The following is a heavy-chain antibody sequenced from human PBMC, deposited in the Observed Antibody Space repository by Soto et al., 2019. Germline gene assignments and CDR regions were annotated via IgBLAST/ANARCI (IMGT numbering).Heavy chain of an antibody. J-gene: IGHJ4*02. D-gene: IGHD5-12*01. V-gene: IGHV1-69*13. CDR3: ARIQPTYGYNYPFDY. CDR2: IIPIFGTA. Sequence: SVKVSCKASGGTFSSYAISWVRQAPGQGLEWMGGIIPIFGTANYAQKFQGRVTITADESTSTAYMELSSLRSEDTAVYYCARIQPTYGYNYPFDYWGQGTLVTVPS. CDR1: GGTFSSYA.